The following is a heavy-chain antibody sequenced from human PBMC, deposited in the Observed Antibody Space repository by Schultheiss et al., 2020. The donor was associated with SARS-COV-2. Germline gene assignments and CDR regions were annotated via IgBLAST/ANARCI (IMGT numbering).Heavy chain of an antibody. D-gene: IGHD5-12*01. Sequence: GSLRLSCAVYGGSFSGYYWSWTRQPPGKGLEWIGEINHSGSTNYNPSLKSRVTISVDTSKNQFSLKLSSVTAADKAVYYCAREGPRRGYSGPNWFDPWGQGTLVTVSS. V-gene: IGHV4-34*01. CDR1: GGSFSGYY. CDR3: AREGPRRGYSGPNWFDP. CDR2: INHSGST. J-gene: IGHJ5*02.